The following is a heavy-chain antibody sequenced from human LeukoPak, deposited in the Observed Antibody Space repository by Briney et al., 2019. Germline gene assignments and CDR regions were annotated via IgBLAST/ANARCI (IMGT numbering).Heavy chain of an antibody. D-gene: IGHD3-10*01. Sequence: GGSLRLSCAASGLIFSDYWMNWVRQVPGKGLEWVANINEDGSAQDYVDSVRGRSAISRDNAKTSLYLQMNSLRVEDTAIYYCATRESSMARSHWGHGTLVTVSS. CDR1: GLIFSDYW. CDR2: INEDGSAQ. CDR3: ATRESSMARSH. J-gene: IGHJ4*01. V-gene: IGHV3-7*01.